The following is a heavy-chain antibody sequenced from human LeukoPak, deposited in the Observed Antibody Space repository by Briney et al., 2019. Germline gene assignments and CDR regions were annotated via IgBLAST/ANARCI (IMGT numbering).Heavy chain of an antibody. Sequence: PGGSLRLSCAASGXTFDDYGMSWVRQAPGKGREWVSGINWNGGTIAYADSVKGRFTISRDNAKNSLSLQMNSLRAEDTALYYCARDRGSGSFYNPPGYWGQGTLVTVSS. V-gene: IGHV3-20*04. CDR2: INWNGGTI. J-gene: IGHJ4*02. D-gene: IGHD3-10*01. CDR3: ARDRGSGSFYNPPGY. CDR1: GXTFDDYG.